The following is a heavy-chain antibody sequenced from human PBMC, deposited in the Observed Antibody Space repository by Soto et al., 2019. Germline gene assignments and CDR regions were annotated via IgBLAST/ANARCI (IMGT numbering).Heavy chain of an antibody. CDR3: TTDSYSTIIIVRFDY. CDR2: IKSKTDGGTT. Sequence: GGSLRLSCAASGFTFSDAWINWVRQAPGKGLEWVGRIKSKTDGGTTDYAEPGKGRFAISRDDSNNMVYMQMNSPKIEDTAVYYCTTDSYSTIIIVRFDYWGHGTLVTVSS. V-gene: IGHV3-15*07. CDR1: GFTFSDAW. D-gene: IGHD3-22*01. J-gene: IGHJ4*01.